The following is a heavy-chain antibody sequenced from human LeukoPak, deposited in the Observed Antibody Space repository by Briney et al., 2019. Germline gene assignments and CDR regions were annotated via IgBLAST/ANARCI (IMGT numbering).Heavy chain of an antibody. CDR3: AREGKSYGYRTVAFDI. CDR2: IIPIFGTA. D-gene: IGHD5-18*01. Sequence: SVTVSCKASGGTFSSYAISWVRQAPGQGLEWMGGIIPIFGTANYAQKFQGRVTITADESTSTAYMELSSLRSEDTAVYYCAREGKSYGYRTVAFDIWGQGTMVTVSS. CDR1: GGTFSSYA. V-gene: IGHV1-69*13. J-gene: IGHJ3*02.